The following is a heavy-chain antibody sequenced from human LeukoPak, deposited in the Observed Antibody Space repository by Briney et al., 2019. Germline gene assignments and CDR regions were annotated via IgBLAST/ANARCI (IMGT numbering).Heavy chain of an antibody. D-gene: IGHD4-17*01. J-gene: IGHJ4*02. Sequence: SETLSLTCTVSGGSISSSSSYWGWIRQPPGKGLEWIGGIYYSGSTYYNPSLKSRVTISVDTSKNQFSLKLSSVTAADTAVYYCAICYGANEGSFDYWGQGTLVTVSS. CDR2: IYYSGST. V-gene: IGHV4-39*01. CDR1: GGSISSSSSY. CDR3: AICYGANEGSFDY.